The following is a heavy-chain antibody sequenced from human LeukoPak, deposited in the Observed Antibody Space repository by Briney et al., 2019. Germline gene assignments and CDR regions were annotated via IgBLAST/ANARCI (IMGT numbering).Heavy chain of an antibody. J-gene: IGHJ4*02. Sequence: GGSLRLSCAASGFTFSSYSMNWVRQAPGKGLEWVSHITASGTAMFYADSVKGRFTISRDNAKNSLYLQMNSLRDEDTAAYYCASSGSYRFDYWGQGTLVTVSS. V-gene: IGHV3-48*02. CDR2: ITASGTAM. CDR3: ASSGSYRFDY. CDR1: GFTFSSYS. D-gene: IGHD1-26*01.